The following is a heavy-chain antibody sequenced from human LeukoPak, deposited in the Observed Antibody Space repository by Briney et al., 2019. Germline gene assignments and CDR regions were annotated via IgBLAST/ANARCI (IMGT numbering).Heavy chain of an antibody. CDR1: GYTFTGYY. CDR2: INPNSGGT. J-gene: IGHJ5*02. Sequence: ASVKVSCKASGYTFTGYYMHWVRPAPGQGLEWMGWINPNSGGTNYAQKFQGRVTMTRDTSISTAYMELSRLRSDDTAVYYCARVGILGNWFDPWGQGTLVTVSS. CDR3: ARVGILGNWFDP. V-gene: IGHV1-2*02. D-gene: IGHD2-15*01.